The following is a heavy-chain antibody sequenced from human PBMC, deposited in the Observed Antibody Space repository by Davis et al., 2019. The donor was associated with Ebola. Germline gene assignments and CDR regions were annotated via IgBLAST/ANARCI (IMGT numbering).Heavy chain of an antibody. J-gene: IGHJ3*02. V-gene: IGHV1-69*06. Sequence: SVKVSCKASGGTFSSYAISWVRQAPGQGLEWMGGIIPIFGTANYAQKFQGRVTITADKSTSTAYMELSSLRSEDTAVYYCAREGLRFYDAFDIWGQGTMVTVSS. CDR1: GGTFSSYA. CDR3: AREGLRFYDAFDI. CDR2: IIPIFGTA. D-gene: IGHD4-17*01.